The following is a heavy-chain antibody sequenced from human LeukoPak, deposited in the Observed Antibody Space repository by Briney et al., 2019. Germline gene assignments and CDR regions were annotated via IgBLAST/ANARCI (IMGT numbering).Heavy chain of an antibody. Sequence: GRSLRLSCAASGFTFSSYGMHWVRQAPGKGLEWVAVISYDGSNKYYADSVKGRFTISRDNSKNTLYLQMNSLRDEDTAVYYCAKYAGYNYVWGSYWDYWGQGTLVTVSS. D-gene: IGHD3-16*01. J-gene: IGHJ4*02. CDR1: GFTFSSYG. CDR2: ISYDGSNK. CDR3: AKYAGYNYVWGSYWDY. V-gene: IGHV3-30*18.